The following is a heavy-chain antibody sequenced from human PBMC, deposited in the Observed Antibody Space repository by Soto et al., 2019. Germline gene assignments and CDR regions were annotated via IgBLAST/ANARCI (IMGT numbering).Heavy chain of an antibody. CDR1: GFTFSNLG. V-gene: IGHV3-30*18. D-gene: IGHD3-3*01. J-gene: IGHJ4*02. CDR2: ISADGSDK. CDR3: TKWSEVASQELNY. Sequence: QVQLVESGGGVVQPGRSLRLSCAASGFTFSNLGMHWGRQAPGKGLEWVAAISADGSDKYFSDSVKGRVTISRDNSKNTVFLQMNSLRVEDTALYCCTKWSEVASQELNYWGQGTLVTVS.